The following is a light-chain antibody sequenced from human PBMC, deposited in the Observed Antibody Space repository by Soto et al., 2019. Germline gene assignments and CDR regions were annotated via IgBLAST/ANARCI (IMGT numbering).Light chain of an antibody. J-gene: IGKJ2*01. Sequence: DIQMTQSPSTLSASVGDRVTITCRASQSISSWLAWYQQKPGKAPKLLIYKASSLESGVPSRFSGSGSGTVFTLTISCLQPDDFATYYCHQYNSYSYTFGQGTKLEIQ. CDR3: HQYNSYSYT. CDR1: QSISSW. CDR2: KAS. V-gene: IGKV1-5*03.